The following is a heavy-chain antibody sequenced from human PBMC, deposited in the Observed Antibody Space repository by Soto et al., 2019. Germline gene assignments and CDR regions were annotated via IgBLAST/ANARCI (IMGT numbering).Heavy chain of an antibody. CDR1: GDTFSTYG. V-gene: IGHV1-69*06. J-gene: IGHJ6*02. CDR3: ARDGRGSKDPSYGMDV. D-gene: IGHD3-10*01. CDR2: IIPIFGTA. Sequence: QVQLVQSGAEVKKPGSSVKVSCKASGDTFSTYGISWLRQAPGQGLEWRGGIIPIFGTANYAQKFQGRVTITADKSTSTAYMELSSLKSEDTAVYYCARDGRGSKDPSYGMDVWGQGTTVTVSS.